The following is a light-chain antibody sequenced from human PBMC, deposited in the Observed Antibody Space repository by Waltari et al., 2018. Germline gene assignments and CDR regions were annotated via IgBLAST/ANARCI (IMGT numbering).Light chain of an antibody. CDR1: TLPRQY. CDR3: QLADSTVTYV. CDR2: KDT. V-gene: IGLV3-25*03. J-gene: IGLJ1*01. Sequence: SHELTQPPSAPVAPSQTATITSSGETLPRQYVYGYQHKPVEAPVLLIYKDTERPSGIPDRFSGSISGTSVTLTISGVQAKDEANYYCQLADSTVTYVFGPGTKVIVL.